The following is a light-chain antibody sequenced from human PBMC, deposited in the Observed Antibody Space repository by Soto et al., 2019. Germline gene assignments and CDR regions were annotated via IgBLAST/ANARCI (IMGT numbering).Light chain of an antibody. CDR3: QQYAGSPRT. CDR1: QTVNGNY. CDR2: GTS. J-gene: IGKJ1*01. V-gene: IGKV3-20*01. Sequence: ETVLTQSPGTLSLSPGERATLSCRASQTVNGNYLGWYQQKPGQAPRLLIYGTSSRATGIPDRFSGSGSGTDFTLTISRLEPEDFAMYYCQQYAGSPRTFGQGTTVEIK.